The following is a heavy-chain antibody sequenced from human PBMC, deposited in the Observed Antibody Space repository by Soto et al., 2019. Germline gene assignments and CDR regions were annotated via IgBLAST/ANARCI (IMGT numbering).Heavy chain of an antibody. V-gene: IGHV3-30*18. J-gene: IGHJ5*02. D-gene: IGHD5-12*01. CDR1: GFTFSSYG. Sequence: GGSLRLSCAASGFTFSSYGMHWVRQAPGKGLEWVAVISYDGSNKYYADSVKGRFTISRDNSKNTLYLQMNSLRAEDTAVYYCAKDLDSGYDSWWFDPWGQGTLVTVSS. CDR3: AKDLDSGYDSWWFDP. CDR2: ISYDGSNK.